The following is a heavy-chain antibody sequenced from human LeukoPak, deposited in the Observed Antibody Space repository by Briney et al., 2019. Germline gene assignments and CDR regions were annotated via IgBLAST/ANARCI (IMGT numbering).Heavy chain of an antibody. V-gene: IGHV3-7*01. CDR3: AKGFAYYDFWSGYYSLAAFDI. Sequence: PGGSLRLSCAASGFTFSSYWMSWVRQAPGKGLEWVANIKQDGSEKYYVDSVKGRFTISRDNAKNSLYLQMNSLRAEDTAVYYCAKGFAYYDFWSGYYSLAAFDIWGQGTMVTVSS. CDR1: GFTFSSYW. D-gene: IGHD3-3*01. CDR2: IKQDGSEK. J-gene: IGHJ3*02.